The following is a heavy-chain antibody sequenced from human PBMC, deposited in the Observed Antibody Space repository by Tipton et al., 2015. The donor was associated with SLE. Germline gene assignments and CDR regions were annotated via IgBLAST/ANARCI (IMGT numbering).Heavy chain of an antibody. CDR3: AGSDTPFDY. Sequence: TLSLTCTVSGASISGYHWTWSRQPPGKGLEWIGYINYSGSSNYKPSLKSRVTISVDSSKNQFSLNLTSVTAADTAVYYCAGSDTPFDYWGQGTLVTVSS. V-gene: IGHV4-59*08. CDR2: INYSGSS. CDR1: GASISGYH. D-gene: IGHD2-15*01. J-gene: IGHJ4*02.